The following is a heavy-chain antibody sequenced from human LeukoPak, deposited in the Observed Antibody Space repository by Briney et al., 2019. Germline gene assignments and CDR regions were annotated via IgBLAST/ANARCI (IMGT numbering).Heavy chain of an antibody. CDR1: GGSISSSSYY. V-gene: IGHV4-61*01. J-gene: IGHJ6*03. D-gene: IGHD3-3*01. CDR2: MYYSGST. Sequence: SETLSLTCTVSGGSISSSSYYWSWIRQPPGKGLEWIGYMYYSGSTNYNPSLKSRVTISIDTSKNQFSLKLTSVTAADTAVYYCARGNRGYDFWSGPEYYYYYMDVWGKGTTVTVSS. CDR3: ARGNRGYDFWSGPEYYYYYMDV.